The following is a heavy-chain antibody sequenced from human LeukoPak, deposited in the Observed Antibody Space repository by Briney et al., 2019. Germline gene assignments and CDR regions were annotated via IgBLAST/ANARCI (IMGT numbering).Heavy chain of an antibody. CDR1: GGSFSGYY. Sequence: SETLSLTCAVYGGSFSGYYWSLIRQPAGKGLEWMAKRNNSGATNYNPSLRSRVTISIDTSQNHFSLKLSSVTAADTAVYFCASSRIYYESSGWTYGMDVWGQGTTVTVSS. D-gene: IGHD3-22*01. CDR3: ASSRIYYESSGWTYGMDV. J-gene: IGHJ6*02. V-gene: IGHV4-34*01. CDR2: RNNSGAT.